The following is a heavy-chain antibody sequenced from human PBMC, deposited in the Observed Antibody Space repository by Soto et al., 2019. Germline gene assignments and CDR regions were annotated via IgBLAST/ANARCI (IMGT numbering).Heavy chain of an antibody. CDR1: GYRFTTFW. J-gene: IGHJ3*01. Sequence: PGESLKISCNVSGYRFTTFWISWVRQMPEKGLEWMGRLDPADSFTNYSPSFQGHVTISVDKSINTAYLQWSSLKASDTAIYYCARQLYDNRNYLDALDVWGQGTMVTVSS. D-gene: IGHD3-22*01. CDR2: LDPADSFT. CDR3: ARQLYDNRNYLDALDV. V-gene: IGHV5-10-1*01.